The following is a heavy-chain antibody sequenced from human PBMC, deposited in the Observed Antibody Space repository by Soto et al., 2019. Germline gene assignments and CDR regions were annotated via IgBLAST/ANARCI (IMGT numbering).Heavy chain of an antibody. CDR3: ARDEMTIYYGMDV. V-gene: IGHV1-69*13. Sequence: RASVKVSCKASGGTFSSYAISWVRQAPGQGLEWMGGIIPIFGTANYAQKFQGRVTITADESTSTAYMELSSLRSEDTAVYYCARDEMTIYYGMDVWGQGTTVTVSS. CDR1: GGTFSSYA. D-gene: IGHD4-17*01. J-gene: IGHJ6*02. CDR2: IIPIFGTA.